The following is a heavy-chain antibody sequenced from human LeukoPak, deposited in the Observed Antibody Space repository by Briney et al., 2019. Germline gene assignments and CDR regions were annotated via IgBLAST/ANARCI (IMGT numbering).Heavy chain of an antibody. CDR1: GGSISNYY. D-gene: IGHD6-13*01. CDR2: IYYSGTT. CDR3: ARGVYIAAAQYGY. V-gene: IGHV4-59*01. J-gene: IGHJ4*02. Sequence: SETLSLTCTVSGGSISNYYWSWIRQPPGKGLEWIGYIYYSGTTNYNPSLKSRVTISVDTSKNQFSLKLNSVTAADTAVYYCARGVYIAAAQYGYWGQGTLVTVSP.